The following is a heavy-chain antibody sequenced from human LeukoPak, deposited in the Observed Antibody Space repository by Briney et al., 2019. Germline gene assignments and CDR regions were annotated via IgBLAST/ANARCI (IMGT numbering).Heavy chain of an antibody. V-gene: IGHV3-11*01. Sequence: PGGSLRLSCAASGFTLSDYYMGWIRQAPGKGLEWVSYSSSSGSTIYYADSVKGRFAISRDSAKNSLYLQMNSLRAEDTAVYYCARRRDFIDYWGQGTLVAVSS. J-gene: IGHJ4*02. CDR1: GFTLSDYY. CDR3: ARRRDFIDY. CDR2: SSSSGSTI. D-gene: IGHD3/OR15-3a*01.